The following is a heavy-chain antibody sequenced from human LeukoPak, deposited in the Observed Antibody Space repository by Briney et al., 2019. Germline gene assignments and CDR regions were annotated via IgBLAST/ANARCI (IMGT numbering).Heavy chain of an antibody. V-gene: IGHV5-51*01. CDR1: GYRFSYYW. J-gene: IGHJ3*02. Sequence: GESLKISCQGSGYRFSYYWIAWVRQMPGKGLEWMGIIYPDDSDTRYSPSFQGQVTISADKSINTAYLQWSSLKASDTAMYYCATTVLIAATTSEDAFDIWGQGTMVTVSS. CDR2: IYPDDSDT. CDR3: ATTVLIAATTSEDAFDI. D-gene: IGHD2-15*01.